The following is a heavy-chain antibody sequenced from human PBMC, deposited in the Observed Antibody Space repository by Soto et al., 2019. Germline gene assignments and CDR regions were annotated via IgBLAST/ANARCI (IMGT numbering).Heavy chain of an antibody. J-gene: IGHJ3*01. V-gene: IGHV3-53*01. CDR3: ATWHEREHAYDV. D-gene: IGHD1-1*01. CDR2: LYDVDGS. Sequence: PLGGSLRLSCAASGLTVSGKKYVAWVRQAPGKGLEWVSALYDVDGSFYSDSVKGRFTTSSDSSKTTVYLQMNDLRPADTAVYYCATWHEREHAYDVWGQGTTVIVSS. CDR1: GLTVSGKKY.